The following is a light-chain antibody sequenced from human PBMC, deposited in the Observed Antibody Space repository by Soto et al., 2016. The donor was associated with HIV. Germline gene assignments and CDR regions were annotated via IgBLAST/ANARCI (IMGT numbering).Light chain of an antibody. CDR2: LTS. Sequence: DIVLTQSPPYLSVSPGEPASISCTSSQSLLHGDKHNYLSWFLQKPGQSPQLLISLTSRRASGVPDRFTGRGSATFFTLEISRMQPDDFGVYYCMQGRQGPWTFGQGTKVEL. CDR1: QSLLHGDKHNY. V-gene: IGKV2-28*01. J-gene: IGKJ1*01. CDR3: MQGRQGPWT.